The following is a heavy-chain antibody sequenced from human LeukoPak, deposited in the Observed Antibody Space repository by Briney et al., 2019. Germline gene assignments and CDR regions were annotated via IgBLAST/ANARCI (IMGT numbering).Heavy chain of an antibody. V-gene: IGHV3-9*01. D-gene: IGHD3-10*01. CDR1: GFTFDDYA. CDR2: ISWNSGSI. CDR3: AKGIWFGELLSYFDY. Sequence: PGRFLRLSCAASGFTFDDYAMHWVRQAPGKGLEWVSGISWNSGSIGYADSVKGRFTISRDNAKNSLYLQMNSLRAEDTALYYCAKGIWFGELLSYFDYWGQGTLVTVSS. J-gene: IGHJ4*02.